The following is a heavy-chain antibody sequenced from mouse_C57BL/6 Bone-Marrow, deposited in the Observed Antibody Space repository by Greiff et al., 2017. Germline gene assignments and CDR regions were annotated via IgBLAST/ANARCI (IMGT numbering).Heavy chain of an antibody. CDR3: ARPYTSNNWYFDV. Sequence: QVQLQQPGAELVKPGASVKMSCKASGYTFTSYWITWVKQRPGQGLEWIGDIYPGSGSTNYNEKFKSKATLTVDTSSSKAYIQLSGLTSEDSAVYNCARPYTSNNWYFDVWGTGTTVTVSS. CDR1: GYTFTSYW. V-gene: IGHV1-55*01. D-gene: IGHD2-5*01. CDR2: IYPGSGST. J-gene: IGHJ1*03.